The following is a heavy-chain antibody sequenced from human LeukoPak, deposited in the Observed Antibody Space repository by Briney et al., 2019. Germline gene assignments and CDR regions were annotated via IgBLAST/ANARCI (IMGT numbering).Heavy chain of an antibody. CDR2: IRGSGTGT. V-gene: IGHV3-23*01. D-gene: IGHD5-12*01. Sequence: PGGSLRLSCAASGFTFSSHAMSWVRQAPGKGLEWVSAIRGSGTGTYYADSVKGRFTISRDNAKNSVYLQMNSLGAEDTAVYYCARDGGVSGYDLLDYWGQGTLVTVSS. CDR1: GFTFSSHA. CDR3: ARDGGVSGYDLLDY. J-gene: IGHJ4*02.